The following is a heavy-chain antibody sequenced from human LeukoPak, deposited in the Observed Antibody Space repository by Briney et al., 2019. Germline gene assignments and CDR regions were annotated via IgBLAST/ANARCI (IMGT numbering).Heavy chain of an antibody. D-gene: IGHD6-19*01. CDR1: GFTFGSYG. Sequence: GGSLRLSCAASGFTFGSYGMHWVRQAPGKGLEWVAVISYDGSNKYYADSVKGRFTISRDNSKNTLYLQMNSLRAEDAAAYYCAKGRPYSSGWIGFDPWGQGTLVTVSS. J-gene: IGHJ5*02. CDR3: AKGRPYSSGWIGFDP. CDR2: ISYDGSNK. V-gene: IGHV3-30*18.